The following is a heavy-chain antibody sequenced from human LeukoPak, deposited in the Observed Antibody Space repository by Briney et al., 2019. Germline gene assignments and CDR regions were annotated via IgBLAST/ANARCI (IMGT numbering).Heavy chain of an antibody. CDR3: ARDGYYDFWSGYPSNWFDP. V-gene: IGHV3-33*01. D-gene: IGHD3-3*01. Sequence: TGGSLRLSCAASGFSFSRYGMHWVRQAPGEGLEWVAVIWYVGSNKYYPDSVKGRFTISRDNSKNSLYLKMNSLRGEDTAVYYCARDGYYDFWSGYPSNWFDPWGQGTLVTVSS. CDR2: IWYVGSNK. J-gene: IGHJ5*02. CDR1: GFSFSRYG.